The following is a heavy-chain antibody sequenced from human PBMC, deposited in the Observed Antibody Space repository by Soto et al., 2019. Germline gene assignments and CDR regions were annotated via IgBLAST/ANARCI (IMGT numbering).Heavy chain of an antibody. CDR1: GFTFSSYA. D-gene: IGHD3-9*01. V-gene: IGHV3-23*01. CDR3: AKRGHDILTGYYPYFDY. Sequence: GGSLRLSCAASGFTFSSYAMSWVRQAPGKGLEWVSAISGSGGSTYYADSVKGRFTISRDNSKSTLYLQMNSLRAEDTAVYYCAKRGHDILTGYYPYFDYWGQGTLVTVSS. CDR2: ISGSGGST. J-gene: IGHJ4*02.